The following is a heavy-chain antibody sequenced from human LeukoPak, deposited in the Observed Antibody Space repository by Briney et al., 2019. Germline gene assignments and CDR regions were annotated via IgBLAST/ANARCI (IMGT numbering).Heavy chain of an antibody. CDR1: GFTFSSYW. CDR2: ISGSGGST. D-gene: IGHD3-22*01. J-gene: IGHJ6*02. CDR3: AKGGSYYYDSSGYYHYYGMDV. V-gene: IGHV3-23*01. Sequence: GGSLRLSCAASGFTFSSYWMSWVRQAPGKGLEWVSAISGSGGSTYYADSVKGRFTISRDNSKNTLYLQMNSLRAEDTAVYYCAKGGSYYYDSSGYYHYYGMDVWGQGTTVTVSS.